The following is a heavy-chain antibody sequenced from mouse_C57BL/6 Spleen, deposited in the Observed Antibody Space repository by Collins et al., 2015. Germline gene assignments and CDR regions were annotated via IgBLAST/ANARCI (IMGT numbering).Heavy chain of an antibody. CDR3: AYYGRDSFAY. CDR2: IYPGDGDT. V-gene: IGHV1-82*01. CDR1: GYAFSSSW. D-gene: IGHD1-1*01. J-gene: IGHJ3*01. Sequence: QVQLQQSGPELVKPGASVKISCKASGYAFSSSWMNWVKQRPGKGLEWIGRIYPGDGDTNYNGKFKGKATLTADKSSSTAYMQLSSLTSEDSAVYFCAYYGRDSFAYWGQGTLVTVSA.